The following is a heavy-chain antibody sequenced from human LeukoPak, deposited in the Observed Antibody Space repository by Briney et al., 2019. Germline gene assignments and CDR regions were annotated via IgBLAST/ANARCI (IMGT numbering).Heavy chain of an antibody. V-gene: IGHV4-31*03. CDR3: ATTIAVAGTSYYFDY. D-gene: IGHD6-19*01. CDR1: GGSISSGGYY. Sequence: SETLSLTCTVSGGSISSGGYYWSWIRQHPGKGLEWIGYINNNGSTYYNPPLKSRVTISVDTSKNQFSLKLNSVTAADTAVYYCATTIAVAGTSYYFDYWGRGTLVTVSS. J-gene: IGHJ4*02. CDR2: INNNGST.